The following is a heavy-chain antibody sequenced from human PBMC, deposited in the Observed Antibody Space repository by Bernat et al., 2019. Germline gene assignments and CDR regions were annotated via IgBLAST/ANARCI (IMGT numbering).Heavy chain of an antibody. CDR2: IKSKTDGGTT. J-gene: IGHJ2*01. CDR3: TTDSPMSPL. V-gene: IGHV3-15*01. CDR1: GFTFSNAW. D-gene: IGHD5/OR15-5a*01. Sequence: EVQLVESGGGLLKPGGSLRLSCAASGFTFSNAWMSWVRQAPGKGLEWVCRIKSKTDGGTTDYAAPVKGRFTISRDDSKNTLYLQMNSLKTEDTAVYYCTTDSPMSPLWGRGTLVTVYS.